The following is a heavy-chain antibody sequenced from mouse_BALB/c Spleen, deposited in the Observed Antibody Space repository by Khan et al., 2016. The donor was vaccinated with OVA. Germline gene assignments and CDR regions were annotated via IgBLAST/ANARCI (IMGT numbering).Heavy chain of an antibody. CDR3: ARAVWDVFAY. V-gene: IGHV1-77*01. CDR1: GYTFTDYV. Sequence: VQLQESGPELVKPGASVKMSCKASGYTFTDYVMNWVKQRNGQGLEWIGQIYPGSDITYYNEKFKGKATLTADRSSSTAYMQLSNLTSEDSAVYFCARAVWDVFAYWGQGTLVTVSA. J-gene: IGHJ3*01. D-gene: IGHD4-1*01. CDR2: IYPGSDIT.